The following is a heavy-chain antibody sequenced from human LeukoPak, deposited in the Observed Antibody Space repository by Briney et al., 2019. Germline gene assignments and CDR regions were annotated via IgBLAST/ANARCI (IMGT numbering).Heavy chain of an antibody. Sequence: GGSLRLSCAASGFTFSSHWMHWVRQAPGKGLVWVSRIHDDGTTTNYADSVKGRFTISRDNAKNTLYLQMNSLRAEDTAVYYCSRGNYNGLNDLWGQGTLVTVSS. CDR3: SRGNYNGLNDL. J-gene: IGHJ5*02. V-gene: IGHV3-74*01. CDR1: GFTFSSHW. CDR2: IHDDGTTT. D-gene: IGHD3-10*01.